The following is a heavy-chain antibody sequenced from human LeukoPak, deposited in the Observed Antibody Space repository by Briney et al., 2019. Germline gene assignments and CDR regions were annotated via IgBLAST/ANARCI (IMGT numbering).Heavy chain of an antibody. CDR3: ARLLYYDSLGIEAFGI. D-gene: IGHD3-22*01. J-gene: IGHJ3*02. Sequence: PSETLSLTCSVYGGSFSCYYWCWIRQPPGKWLDWIGCIYYSGTTYSNPSLKSRVTISVDTSKYQFSRNLCSVTGADTAVYYCARLLYYDSLGIEAFGIGDKGTMVTVS. V-gene: IGHV4-34*01. CDR1: GGSFSCYY. CDR2: IYYSGTT.